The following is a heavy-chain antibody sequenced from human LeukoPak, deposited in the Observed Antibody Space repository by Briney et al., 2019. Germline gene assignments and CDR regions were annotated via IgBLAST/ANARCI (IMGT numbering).Heavy chain of an antibody. CDR1: GYTFTGYY. D-gene: IGHD2-2*01. V-gene: IGHV1-2*02. CDR2: INPNSGGT. J-gene: IGHJ6*03. CDR3: ARDGPAANIYYYMDV. Sequence: ASVKVSCKASGYTFTGYYMHWVRQAPGQGLEWMGWINPNSGGTNYAQEFQGRVTMTRDTSISTAYMELSRLRSDDTAVYYCARDGPAANIYYYMDVWGKGTTVTLSS.